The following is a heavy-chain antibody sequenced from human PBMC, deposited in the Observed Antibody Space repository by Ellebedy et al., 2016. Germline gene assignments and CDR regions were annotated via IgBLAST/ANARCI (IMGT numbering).Heavy chain of an antibody. J-gene: IGHJ4*02. Sequence: GESLKISCAASGFTFSSYGLHWVRQAPDKGLEWVALISYDGNVKYYADSVKGRFSISRDDSKNTVFLQMNSLRGEDTAMYYCAKDLPPWRGSGSSSPDFWGQGTLVTVSS. CDR1: GFTFSSYG. CDR2: ISYDGNVK. V-gene: IGHV3-30*18. CDR3: AKDLPPWRGSGSSSPDF. D-gene: IGHD6-13*01.